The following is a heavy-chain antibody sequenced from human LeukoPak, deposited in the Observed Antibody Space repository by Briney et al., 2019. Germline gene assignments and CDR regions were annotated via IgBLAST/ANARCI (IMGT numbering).Heavy chain of an antibody. CDR1: GGTFSNYA. J-gene: IGHJ4*02. CDR2: IIPILGIA. V-gene: IGHV1-69*04. CDR3: ASATDHYYDSSGYPFYFDY. D-gene: IGHD3-22*01. Sequence: GSSVKVSCKASGGTFSNYALSWVRQAPGQGLEWMGRIIPILGIANYAQKFQGRVTITADKSTSTAYMELSSLRSEDTAVYYCASATDHYYDSSGYPFYFDYWGQGTLVTVSS.